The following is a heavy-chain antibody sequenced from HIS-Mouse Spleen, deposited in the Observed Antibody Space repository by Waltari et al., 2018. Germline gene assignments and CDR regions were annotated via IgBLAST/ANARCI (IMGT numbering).Heavy chain of an antibody. CDR1: GFTFDDYA. CDR2: ISWNSGSI. J-gene: IGHJ4*02. Sequence: EVQLVESGGGLVQPGRSLRLSCAASGFTFDDYAMHWVRQAPGKGLEWVSGISWNSGSIGYADSVKGRFTISRDNAKNSLYLQMNSLRAEDTALYYCAKVDIVATIDYWGQGTLVTVSS. D-gene: IGHD5-12*01. CDR3: AKVDIVATIDY. V-gene: IGHV3-9*01.